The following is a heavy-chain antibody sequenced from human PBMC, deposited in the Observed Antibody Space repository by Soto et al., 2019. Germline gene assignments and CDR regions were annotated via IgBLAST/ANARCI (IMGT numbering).Heavy chain of an antibody. CDR1: GFTFSSYG. CDR3: AKFGSGFLSSSSSSGAFDI. D-gene: IGHD6-6*01. J-gene: IGHJ3*02. CDR2: ISYDGSNK. Sequence: QVQLVESGGGVVQPGRSLRLSCAASGFTFSSYGMHWVRQAPGKGLEWVAVISYDGSNKYYADSVKGRFTISRDNSKNTLYLQMNSLRAEDTAVYYCAKFGSGFLSSSSSSGAFDIWGQGTMVIVSS. V-gene: IGHV3-30*18.